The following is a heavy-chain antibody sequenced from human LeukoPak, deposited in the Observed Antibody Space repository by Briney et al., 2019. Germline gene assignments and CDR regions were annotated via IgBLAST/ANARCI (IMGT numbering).Heavy chain of an antibody. CDR1: GFTFSSYA. V-gene: IGHV3-23*01. D-gene: IGHD3-10*01. CDR3: AKGHDEGTYYYGSGSPDY. Sequence: GGSLRLSCAASGFTFSSYAMSWVRQPPGKGLEWVSAISGSGGSTYYADSVKGRFTISRDNSKNTLYLQMNSLRAEDTAVYYCAKGHDEGTYYYGSGSPDYWGQGTLVTVSS. J-gene: IGHJ4*02. CDR2: ISGSGGST.